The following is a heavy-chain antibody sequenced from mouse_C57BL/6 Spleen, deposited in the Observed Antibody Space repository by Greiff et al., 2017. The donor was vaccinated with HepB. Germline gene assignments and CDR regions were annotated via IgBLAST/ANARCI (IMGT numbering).Heavy chain of an antibody. D-gene: IGHD2-3*01. CDR2: INPNNGGT. CDR3: ARRDDGYSWYFDV. J-gene: IGHJ1*03. CDR1: GYTFTDYN. Sequence: EVQLQESGPELVKPGASVKIPCKASGYTFTDYNMDWVKQSHGKSLEWIGDINPNNGGTIYNQKFKGKATLTVDKSSSTAYMELRSLTSEDTAVYYCARRDDGYSWYFDVWGTGTTVTVSS. V-gene: IGHV1-18*01.